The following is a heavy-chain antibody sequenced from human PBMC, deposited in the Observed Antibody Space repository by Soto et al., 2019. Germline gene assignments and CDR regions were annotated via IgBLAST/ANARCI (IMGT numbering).Heavy chain of an antibody. CDR2: IIPMPGRP. J-gene: IGHJ5*02. V-gene: IGHV1-69*10. CDR3: ARRGRESANWFDP. CDR1: GGSFNSYA. Sequence: VASVKVSCKASGGSFNSYAISWVRQAPGQGLEWMGGIIPMPGRPNYAQRFQGKVTISADKFTSTVFMEVHSLTYEDTAVYYCARRGRESANWFDPWGQGTLVTVSS.